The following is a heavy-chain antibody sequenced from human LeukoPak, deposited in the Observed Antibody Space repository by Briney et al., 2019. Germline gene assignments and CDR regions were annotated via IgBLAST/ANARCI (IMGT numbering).Heavy chain of an antibody. J-gene: IGHJ3*02. CDR1: GGSISSGGYY. CDR2: IYHSGST. CDR3: AREGSSIAASRGGEDAFDI. V-gene: IGHV4-30-2*01. D-gene: IGHD6-6*01. Sequence: PSETLSLTCTVSGGSISSGGYYWSWIRQPPGKGLEWIGYIYHSGSTYYNPSLKSRVTISVDRSKNQFSLKLSSVTAADTAVYYCAREGSSIAASRGGEDAFDIWGQGTMVTVSS.